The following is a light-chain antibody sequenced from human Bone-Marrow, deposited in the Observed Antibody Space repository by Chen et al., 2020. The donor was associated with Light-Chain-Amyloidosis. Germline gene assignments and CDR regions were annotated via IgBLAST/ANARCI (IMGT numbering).Light chain of an antibody. J-gene: IGKJ2*01. CDR2: LGS. V-gene: IGKV2-28*01. Sequence: DIVMTQSPLPLPVTPGEPASISCRSSQSLLHSNGYNYLDWYLQKPGQSPQLLIYLGSNRASGVPDRFGGSGSGTDFTLKISRVEAEDVGVYYCMQALQTPYTFGQGTKLEIK. CDR1: QSLLHSNGYNY. CDR3: MQALQTPYT.